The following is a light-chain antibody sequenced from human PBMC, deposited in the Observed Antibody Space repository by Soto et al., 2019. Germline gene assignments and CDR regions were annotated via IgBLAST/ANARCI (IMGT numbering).Light chain of an antibody. CDR1: QSITTY. CDR3: KQSYSVPPT. J-gene: IGKJ1*01. Sequence: DIQITQSPSSLSAYAGDRGAITCWASQSITTYLNWYQQKPGIAPKLLIYAASSLQSGVPSRFSGSGSGTDFTLTISSLQTEDFATYYCKQSYSVPPTFGKGTKVDIK. CDR2: AAS. V-gene: IGKV1-39*01.